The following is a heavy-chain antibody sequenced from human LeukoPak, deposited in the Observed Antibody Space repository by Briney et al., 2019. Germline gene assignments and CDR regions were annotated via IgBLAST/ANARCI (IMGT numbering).Heavy chain of an antibody. CDR3: AKEVQLLPFDS. Sequence: PGGSLRLSCAASGFTFSNFGMHWVRQAPGKGLEWVAFIRYDGTEKFYTDSVKGRFTVSRDNSRNTLHLQMNSLRAEDTAVYYCAKEVQLLPFDSWGQGALVTVSS. CDR2: IRYDGTEK. CDR1: GFTFSNFG. J-gene: IGHJ4*02. V-gene: IGHV3-30*02. D-gene: IGHD2-15*01.